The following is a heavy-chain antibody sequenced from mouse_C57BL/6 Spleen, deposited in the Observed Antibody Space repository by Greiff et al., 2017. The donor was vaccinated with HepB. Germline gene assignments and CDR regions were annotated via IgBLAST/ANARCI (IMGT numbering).Heavy chain of an antibody. CDR1: GYTFTSYW. CDR3: ARYPYYYGSRYFDY. D-gene: IGHD1-1*01. V-gene: IGHV1-59*01. Sequence: QVQLQQPGAELVRPGTSVKLSCKASGYTFTSYWMHWVKQRPGQGLEWIGVIDPSDSYTNYNQKFKGKATLTVDTSSSTADMQLSSLTSEDSAVYYCARYPYYYGSRYFDYWGQGTTLTVSS. J-gene: IGHJ2*01. CDR2: IDPSDSYT.